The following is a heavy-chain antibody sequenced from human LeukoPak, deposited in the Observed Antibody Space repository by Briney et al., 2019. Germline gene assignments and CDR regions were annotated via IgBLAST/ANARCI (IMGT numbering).Heavy chain of an antibody. Sequence: GGSLRLSCAASGFTFSSYAMHWVRQAPGKGLEWVAVISYDGRNKYYADSVRGRFTISRDKSKNTLYLQMNSLRAEDTAVYYCARGPAFVVWGPPFDYWGQGTLVTVSS. CDR3: ARGPAFVVWGPPFDY. D-gene: IGHD3-16*01. CDR2: ISYDGRNK. CDR1: GFTFSSYA. J-gene: IGHJ4*02. V-gene: IGHV3-30*04.